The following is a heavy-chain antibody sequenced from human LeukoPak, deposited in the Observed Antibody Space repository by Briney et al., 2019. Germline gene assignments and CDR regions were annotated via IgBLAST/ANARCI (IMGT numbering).Heavy chain of an antibody. Sequence: PGGSLRLSCAASGFTFSSYWMSWVRQAPGKGLEWVANIKQDGSEKYYVDSVKGRFTISRDNAKNSLYLQMNSLRAEDTAVYYCAREEVTHIVVVIATYFDYWGQGTLVTVSS. D-gene: IGHD2-21*01. CDR3: AREEVTHIVVVIATYFDY. J-gene: IGHJ4*02. CDR1: GFTFSSYW. V-gene: IGHV3-7*01. CDR2: IKQDGSEK.